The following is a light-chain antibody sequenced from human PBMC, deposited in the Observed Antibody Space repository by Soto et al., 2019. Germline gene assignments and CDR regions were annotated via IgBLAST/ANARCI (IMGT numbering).Light chain of an antibody. CDR3: QQYYPSCWT. Sequence: DIVMTQSPDSLAVSLGERATINCKSSPSVLSTSKTKNFLAWYQQKPGQPPRLLIYWSSTRESGVADRFSGVGSGTDYTHTITSLQAKDGAFSYCQQYYPSCWTLGQGTKVEIK. J-gene: IGKJ1*01. CDR1: PSVLSTSKTKNF. V-gene: IGKV4-1*01. CDR2: WSS.